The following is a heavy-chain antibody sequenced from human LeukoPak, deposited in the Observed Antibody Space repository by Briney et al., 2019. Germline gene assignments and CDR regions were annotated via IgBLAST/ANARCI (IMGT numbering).Heavy chain of an antibody. CDR1: GFTFSSDG. CDR3: AKGYCSGGSCYYDY. J-gene: IGHJ4*02. D-gene: IGHD2-15*01. CDR2: ISYDGSNK. V-gene: IGHV3-30*18. Sequence: PGGSLRLFCAASGFTFSSDGKYWVRQAPGKGLDWVAVISYDGSNKYYADSVKGRFTISRDNSKNTLYLQMNSLRAEDTAVYYCAKGYCSGGSCYYDYWGQGTLVTVSS.